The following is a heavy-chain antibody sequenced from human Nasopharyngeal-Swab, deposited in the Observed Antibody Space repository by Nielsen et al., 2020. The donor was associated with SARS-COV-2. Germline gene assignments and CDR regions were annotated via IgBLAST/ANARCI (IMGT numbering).Heavy chain of an antibody. D-gene: IGHD3-3*01. J-gene: IGHJ6*02. CDR2: ISYGGSA. V-gene: IGHV4-59*11. CDR3: AREGRITIFGVVITSNGMDV. CDR1: GASINIHF. Sequence: SETLSLTCTVSGASINIHFWSWIRQPPGKGLDWIGYISYGGSANYNPSLRSRVTISVDTSKSQFSLKLTSVTAADTAVYYCAREGRITIFGVVITSNGMDVWGQGTTVTVSS.